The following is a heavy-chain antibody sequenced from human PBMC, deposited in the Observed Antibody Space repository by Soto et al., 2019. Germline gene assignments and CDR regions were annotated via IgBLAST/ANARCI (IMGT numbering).Heavy chain of an antibody. V-gene: IGHV1-46*01. D-gene: IGHD2-21*02. J-gene: IGHJ4*02. CDR2: VNPSGGHT. CDR3: ARGGHVVVVTAAVDF. Sequence: QVQLVQSGAEVKKPGASVKVSCKASGDTFTDYYIHWVRQAPGQGLEWMGTVNPSGGHTTYAQHFLGRMTRTRGTATSTLYMGLTSLASEGTAVYYCARGGHVVVVTAAVDFWGQGTRVTVSS. CDR1: GDTFTDYY.